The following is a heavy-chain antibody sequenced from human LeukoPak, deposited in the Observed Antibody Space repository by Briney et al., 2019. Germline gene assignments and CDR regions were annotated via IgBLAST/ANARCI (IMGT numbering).Heavy chain of an antibody. CDR3: VRNGRHYFDF. Sequence: SGTLSLTCAVSGGSISSSNWWSWVRQSPGKGLEWIGEFCHCGSTNYNPSLKSRATISVDKSKSQFSLKLNSVSAADTAVYYCVRNGRHYFDFWGQGTLVTVSS. CDR1: GGSISSSNW. V-gene: IGHV4-4*02. CDR2: FCHCGST. J-gene: IGHJ4*02. D-gene: IGHD2-8*01.